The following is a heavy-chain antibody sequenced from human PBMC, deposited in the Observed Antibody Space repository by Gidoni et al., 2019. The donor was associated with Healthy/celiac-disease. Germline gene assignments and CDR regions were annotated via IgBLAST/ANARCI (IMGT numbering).Heavy chain of an antibody. Sequence: DAQLVESGGGLNHPGGSLRLSCPASAFTVSINYMSCVRQAPGKGLECVSVIYSGGSTYYADSVKGRFTSSRDNSKNTLYLQMNSLRAEDTAVYYCARTRDYDILTGYYWGWYFDLWDRGTLVAVSS. D-gene: IGHD3-9*01. CDR1: AFTVSINY. CDR2: IYSGGST. V-gene: IGHV3-53*01. J-gene: IGHJ2*01. CDR3: ARTRDYDILTGYYWGWYFDL.